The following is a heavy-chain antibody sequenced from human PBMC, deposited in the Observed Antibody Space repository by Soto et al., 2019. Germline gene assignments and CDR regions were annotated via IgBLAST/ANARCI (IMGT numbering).Heavy chain of an antibody. CDR1: GFTFSSYE. J-gene: IGHJ4*02. D-gene: IGHD1-7*01. CDR3: ATKRGGTTYFGS. CDR2: ISSTGSPI. Sequence: EVQLVESGGGLVQPGGSLRLSCAASGFTFSSYEMNWVRQAPGKGLEWVSYISSTGSPIYYADSVKGRFTISRDNAQNSLSLQMNSLTAEYTAIYYCATKRGGTTYFGSWGQGTLVTVSS. V-gene: IGHV3-48*03.